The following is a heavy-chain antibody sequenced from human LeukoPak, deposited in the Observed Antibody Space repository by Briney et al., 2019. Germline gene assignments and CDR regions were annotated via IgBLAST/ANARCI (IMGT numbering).Heavy chain of an antibody. J-gene: IGHJ3*02. Sequence: PGRSLRLSCAASGFTFSSYAMHWVRQAPGKGLEWVAVISYDGSNKYYADSVKGRFTISRDNSKNTLYLQMNSLRAEDMAVYYCARDRGATVTTYAFDIWGQGTMVTVSS. CDR3: ARDRGATVTTYAFDI. CDR2: ISYDGSNK. CDR1: GFTFSSYA. D-gene: IGHD4-17*01. V-gene: IGHV3-30*04.